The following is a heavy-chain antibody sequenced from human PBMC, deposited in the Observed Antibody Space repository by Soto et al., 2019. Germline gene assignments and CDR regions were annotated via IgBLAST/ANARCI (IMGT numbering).Heavy chain of an antibody. CDR2: ISDSGATT. D-gene: IGHD6-19*01. Sequence: VGSLRLSCSASGFPFGENAMSWVRQAPGKGLEWVSGISDSGATTYYADSVRGRFTISRDNSKNTFYLQMKSLRAEDSASYYCAKEDTSSGSLDYWGQRALVTVSS. V-gene: IGHV3-23*01. J-gene: IGHJ4*02. CDR1: GFPFGENA. CDR3: AKEDTSSGSLDY.